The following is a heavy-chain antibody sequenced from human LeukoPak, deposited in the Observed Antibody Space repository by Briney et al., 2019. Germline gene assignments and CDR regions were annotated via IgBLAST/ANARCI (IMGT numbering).Heavy chain of an antibody. Sequence: GGSLRLSCAASGFTFSSYSMNWVRQAPGKGLEWVSSISSSSSYIYYADSVKGRFTISRDNAKNSLYLQMNSLRAEDTAVYYCARPLTSMVRFSDAFDIWGQGTMVTVSS. D-gene: IGHD3-10*01. CDR1: GFTFSSYS. CDR3: ARPLTSMVRFSDAFDI. V-gene: IGHV3-21*01. J-gene: IGHJ3*02. CDR2: ISSSSSYI.